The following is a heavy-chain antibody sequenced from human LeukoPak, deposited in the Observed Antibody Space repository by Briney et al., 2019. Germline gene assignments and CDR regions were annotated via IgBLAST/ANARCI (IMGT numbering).Heavy chain of an antibody. D-gene: IGHD3-22*01. V-gene: IGHV5-51*01. Sequence: GESLKISCKGSGYSFTSYWIGWVRQTPGKGLEWMGIIYPGDSDTRYSPSFQGQVTISADKSISTAYLQWSSLKASDTAMYYCACRSSGYYYGFDPWGQGTLVTVSS. CDR2: IYPGDSDT. J-gene: IGHJ5*02. CDR3: ACRSSGYYYGFDP. CDR1: GYSFTSYW.